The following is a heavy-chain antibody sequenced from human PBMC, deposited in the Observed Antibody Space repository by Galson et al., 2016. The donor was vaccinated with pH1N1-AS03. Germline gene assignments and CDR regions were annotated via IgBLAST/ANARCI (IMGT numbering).Heavy chain of an antibody. CDR3: ARDPRGPWSSPTCPTTYYFGMDV. CDR1: GYIFTGFY. Sequence: SVKVSCKASGYIFTGFYVHWVRQAPGQGLEWMGWINPNSGVTNYAQNFQAWATMTSDTSISTAYMELYGLKSADTAVYYCARDPRGPWSSPTCPTTYYFGMDVWGQGTTVIVSS. V-gene: IGHV1-2*04. J-gene: IGHJ6*02. CDR2: INPNSGVT. D-gene: IGHD2-2*01.